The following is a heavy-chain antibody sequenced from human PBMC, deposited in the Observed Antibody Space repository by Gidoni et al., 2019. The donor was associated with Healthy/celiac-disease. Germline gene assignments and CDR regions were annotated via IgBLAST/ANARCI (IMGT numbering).Heavy chain of an antibody. CDR1: GFTFSSYE. D-gene: IGHD6-19*01. J-gene: IGHJ4*02. Sequence: EVQLVESGGGLVQPGGSLRLSCAASGFTFSSYEMNWVRQAPGKGLEWVSYISSSGSTIYYADSVKGRFTIARDNAKNSLYLQMNSLRAEDTAVYYCARDSIAVAANYDYWGQGTLVTVSS. CDR2: ISSSGSTI. V-gene: IGHV3-48*03. CDR3: ARDSIAVAANYDY.